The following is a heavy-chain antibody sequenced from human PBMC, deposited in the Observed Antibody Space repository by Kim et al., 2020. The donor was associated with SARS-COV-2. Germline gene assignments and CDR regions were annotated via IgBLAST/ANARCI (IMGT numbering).Heavy chain of an antibody. CDR2: INPNSGGT. Sequence: ASVKVSCKASGYTFTGYYMHWVRQAPGQGLEWMGRINPNSGGTNYAQKFQGRVTMTRDTSISTAYMELSRLGSDDTAVYYCASGQCTNGVCPYYYYGMDVWGQGTTVTVSS. J-gene: IGHJ6*02. V-gene: IGHV1-2*06. CDR3: ASGQCTNGVCPYYYYGMDV. D-gene: IGHD2-8*01. CDR1: GYTFTGYY.